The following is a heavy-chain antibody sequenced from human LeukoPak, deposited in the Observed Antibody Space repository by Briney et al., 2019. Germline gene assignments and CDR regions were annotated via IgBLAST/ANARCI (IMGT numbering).Heavy chain of an antibody. CDR2: ISGSGGST. Sequence: GGSLRLSCAASGFTFSSYAMSWVRQAPGKGLEWVSAISGSGGSTYYADSVKGRFTISRDNSKNTLYLQMNSLRPEDTAFYYCTKELYTTNHFDSWGQGTLVTVSS. CDR3: TKELYTTNHFDS. V-gene: IGHV3-23*01. J-gene: IGHJ4*02. D-gene: IGHD2-2*02. CDR1: GFTFSSYA.